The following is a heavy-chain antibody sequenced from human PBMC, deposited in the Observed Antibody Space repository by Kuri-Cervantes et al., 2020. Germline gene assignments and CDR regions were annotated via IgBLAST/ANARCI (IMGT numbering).Heavy chain of an antibody. CDR2: ISSSSSYI. D-gene: IGHD6-13*01. CDR1: GFTFSSYS. CDR3: AREYVGDSSSWYSDGMDV. V-gene: IGHV3-21*01. J-gene: IGHJ6*02. Sequence: GGSLRLSCAASGFTFSSYSMNWVRQAPGKGLEWVSSISSSSSYIYHADSVKGRFTISRDNAKNSLYLQMNSPRAEDTAVYYCAREYVGDSSSWYSDGMDVWSQGTLVTVSS.